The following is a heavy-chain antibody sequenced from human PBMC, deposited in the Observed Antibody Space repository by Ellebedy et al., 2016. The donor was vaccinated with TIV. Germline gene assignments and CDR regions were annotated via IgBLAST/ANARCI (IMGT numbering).Heavy chain of an antibody. CDR1: GGSFSGYY. Sequence: SETLSLTCAVYGGSFSGYYWSWIRQPPGKGLEWIGEINHSGSTNYNPSLKSRVTISVDTSKNQFSLKLSSVTAADTAVYYCARGFGYGSGSDKYNWFDPWGQGTLVTVSS. V-gene: IGHV4-34*01. CDR2: INHSGST. D-gene: IGHD3-10*01. CDR3: ARGFGYGSGSDKYNWFDP. J-gene: IGHJ5*02.